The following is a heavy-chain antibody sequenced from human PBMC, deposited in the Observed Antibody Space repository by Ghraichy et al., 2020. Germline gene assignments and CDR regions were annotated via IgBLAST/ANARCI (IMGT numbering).Heavy chain of an antibody. V-gene: IGHV3-48*03. CDR1: GFTFSSYE. D-gene: IGHD6-19*01. CDR3: ARAGWLVPDY. J-gene: IGHJ4*02. Sequence: GGSLRLSCAASGFTFSSYEMNWVRQAPGKGLEWVSYISSSGSTIYYADSVKGRFTISRDNAKNSLYLQMNSLRAEDTAVYYCARAGWLVPDYWGQGTLVTVSS. CDR2: ISSSGSTI.